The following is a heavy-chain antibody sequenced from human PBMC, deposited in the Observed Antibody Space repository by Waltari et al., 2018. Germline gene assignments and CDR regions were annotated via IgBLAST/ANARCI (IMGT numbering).Heavy chain of an antibody. CDR2: INHSGSS. D-gene: IGHD3-16*01. CDR1: GGSFSGYY. CDR3: ARGQPSWGTQGGFDY. V-gene: IGHV4-34*01. Sequence: QVQLQQWGAGLLKPSETLSLTCAVYGGSFSGYYWSWIRQPPGKGLEWIGEINHSGSSNYNPSLKRRGTISVDTSKNQFSLKLSSVTAADTAVYYCARGQPSWGTQGGFDYWGQGTLVTVSS. J-gene: IGHJ4*02.